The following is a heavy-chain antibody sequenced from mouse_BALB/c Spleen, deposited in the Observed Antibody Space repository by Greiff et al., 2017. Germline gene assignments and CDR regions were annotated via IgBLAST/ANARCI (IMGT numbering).Heavy chain of an antibody. Sequence: DVKLQESGPGLVKPSQSLSLTCTVTGYSITSDYAWNWIRQFPGNKLEWMGYISYSGSTSYNPSLKSRISITRDTSKNQFFLQLNSVTTEDTATYYCARRWDEWYFDVWGAGTTVTVSS. V-gene: IGHV3-2*02. CDR3: ARRWDEWYFDV. D-gene: IGHD4-1*01. CDR2: ISYSGST. J-gene: IGHJ1*01. CDR1: GYSITSDYA.